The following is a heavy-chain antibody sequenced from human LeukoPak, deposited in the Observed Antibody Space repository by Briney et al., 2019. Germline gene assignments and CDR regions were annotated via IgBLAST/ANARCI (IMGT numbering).Heavy chain of an antibody. V-gene: IGHV4-34*01. CDR3: ARGPMVRGVIIRGNWFDP. CDR2: INHSGST. D-gene: IGHD3-10*01. Sequence: SETLSLTCAVYGWSFSGYYWSWIRQPPGKGLDWIGEINHSGSTNYNPSLKSRVTISVDTSKNQFSLKLSSVTAADTAVYYCARGPMVRGVIIRGNWFDPWGQGTLVTVSS. J-gene: IGHJ5*02. CDR1: GWSFSGYY.